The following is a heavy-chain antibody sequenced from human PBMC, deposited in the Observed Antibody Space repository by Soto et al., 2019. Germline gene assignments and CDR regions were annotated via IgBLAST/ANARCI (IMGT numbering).Heavy chain of an antibody. J-gene: IGHJ5*02. CDR2: IYYSGST. CDR1: GGSISSGGYY. D-gene: IGHD6-13*01. V-gene: IGHV4-31*03. CDR3: ARDLGQQLAQGNWFDP. Sequence: SETLSLTCTVSGGSISSGGYYWSWIRQHPGKGLEWIGYIYYSGSTYYNPSLKSRVTISVDTSKNQFSLKLSSVAAADTAVYYCARDLGQQLAQGNWFDPWGQGTLVTVSS.